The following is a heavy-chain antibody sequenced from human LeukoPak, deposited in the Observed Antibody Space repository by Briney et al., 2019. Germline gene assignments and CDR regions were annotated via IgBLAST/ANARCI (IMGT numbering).Heavy chain of an antibody. CDR3: ATDGYCSGGNCYAGHFHY. CDR1: EFSLRSYG. Sequence: GRSLRLSCAASEFSLRSYGMNWVGQAPGKGLEWVALISYDGTNDYYVDSVRGRFTVSRDNSKNTLSLQMNSLRGEDTALYYCATDGYCSGGNCYAGHFHYWAQGTLVTVSS. V-gene: IGHV3-30*03. D-gene: IGHD2-15*01. CDR2: ISYDGTND. J-gene: IGHJ4*02.